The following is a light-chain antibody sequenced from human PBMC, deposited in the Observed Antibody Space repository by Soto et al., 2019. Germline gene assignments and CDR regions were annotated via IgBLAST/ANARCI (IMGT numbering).Light chain of an antibody. V-gene: IGKV3-15*01. J-gene: IGKJ5*01. CDR2: GAS. CDR1: QSVNSN. Sequence: ETVMTQSPATLSVSPGERATLSCRASQSVNSNLAWYQQKLGQAPRVLIYGASTRATGIPDRFSGSGSGTEFILTISSLQSEDFAVYYCQQYNEWPPFTFGQGTRLEIK. CDR3: QQYNEWPPFT.